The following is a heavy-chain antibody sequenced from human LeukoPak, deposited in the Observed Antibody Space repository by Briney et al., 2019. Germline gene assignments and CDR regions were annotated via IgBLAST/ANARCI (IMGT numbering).Heavy chain of an antibody. CDR2: FDPEDGET. CDR1: GYTLTELS. D-gene: IGHD3-3*01. Sequence: GASVKVSCKVSGYTLTELSMHWVRQAPGKGLEWMGGFDPEDGETIYAQKFQGRVTMTEDTSTDTAYMELSSLTSEDTAVYSCATHTISGVVTYAFQMWGRGTLVTVSS. J-gene: IGHJ3*02. CDR3: ATHTISGVVTYAFQM. V-gene: IGHV1-24*01.